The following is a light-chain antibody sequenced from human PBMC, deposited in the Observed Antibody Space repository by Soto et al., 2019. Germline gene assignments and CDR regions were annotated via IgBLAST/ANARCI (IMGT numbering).Light chain of an antibody. J-gene: IGLJ2*01. CDR1: SSDVGGYNY. CDR2: EVS. Sequence: QSALTQPRSVSGSPGQSVTISCTGTSSDVGGYNYVSWYQQYPGKAPKLIIYEVSQRPSGVPDRFSGSKSGNTASLTVSGLQLEDEADYYCSSFTGSDNPFGGGTKVTVL. CDR3: SSFTGSDNP. V-gene: IGLV2-8*01.